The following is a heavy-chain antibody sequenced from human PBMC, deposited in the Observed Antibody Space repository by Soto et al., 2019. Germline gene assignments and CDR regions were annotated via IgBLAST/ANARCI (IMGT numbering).Heavy chain of an antibody. V-gene: IGHV1-18*01. J-gene: IGHJ4*02. CDR1: GYTFTSYG. Sequence: ASVKVSCKASGYTFTSYGISWVRQAPGQGLEWMGWISAYNGNTNYAQKLQGRVTMTTDTSTSTAYMELRSLRSDDTAVYYCASSRSDRKGTPYYFDYWGQGTLVTVSS. CDR2: ISAYNGNT. D-gene: IGHD1-1*01. CDR3: ASSRSDRKGTPYYFDY.